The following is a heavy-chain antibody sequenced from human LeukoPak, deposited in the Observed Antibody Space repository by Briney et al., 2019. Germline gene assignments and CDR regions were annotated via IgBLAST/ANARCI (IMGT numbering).Heavy chain of an antibody. CDR2: IKQDGSEI. CDR1: GFTLSTYW. J-gene: IGHJ6*03. D-gene: IGHD3-10*01. V-gene: IGHV3-7*01. CDR3: ARVIADYYGSGNAYYYYYYYMDV. Sequence: GGSLRLSCAASGFTLSTYWMNWVRHAPGEGLEWVAGIKQDGSEIYYVDSVKGRFTISRDSAKNSLFLQMSSLRAEDTAVYYCARVIADYYGSGNAYYYYYYYMDVWGKGTTVTVSS.